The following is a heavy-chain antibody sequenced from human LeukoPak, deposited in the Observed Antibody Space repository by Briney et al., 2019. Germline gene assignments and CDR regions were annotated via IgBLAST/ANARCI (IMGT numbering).Heavy chain of an antibody. J-gene: IGHJ4*02. Sequence: GGSLRLSCAASGFTFSSYWMSWVRQAPGKGLEWVANIKQDGSEKYYVDSVKGRFTISRDNAKNSLYLQMNSLRAEDTAVYYCTNLPGRRSGIPFDYWGQGTLVTVSS. CDR3: TNLPGRRSGIPFDY. CDR1: GFTFSSYW. V-gene: IGHV3-7*01. D-gene: IGHD6-13*01. CDR2: IKQDGSEK.